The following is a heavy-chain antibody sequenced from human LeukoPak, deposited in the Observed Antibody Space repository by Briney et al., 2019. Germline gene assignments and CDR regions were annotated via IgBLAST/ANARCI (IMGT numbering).Heavy chain of an antibody. D-gene: IGHD4-17*01. J-gene: IGHJ4*02. Sequence: SETLSLTCTVSGGSISSYYWSWIRQPPGKGLEWIGYIYYSGSTNYNPSLKSRVTISVDTSKNQFSLKLSSVTAAGTAVYYCARGPDYGDYSYYFDYWGQGTLVTVSS. V-gene: IGHV4-59*12. CDR3: ARGPDYGDYSYYFDY. CDR1: GGSISSYY. CDR2: IYYSGST.